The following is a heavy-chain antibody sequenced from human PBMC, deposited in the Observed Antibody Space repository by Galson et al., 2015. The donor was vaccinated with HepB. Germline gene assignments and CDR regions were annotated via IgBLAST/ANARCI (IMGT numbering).Heavy chain of an antibody. D-gene: IGHD3-16*01. Sequence: SVKVSCKASGSSFGSYGLSWVRQAPGRGLEWMGWISAYNGQTKSAQSVQGRLTLTTDISTSTGYMELTNLRSDDTATYFCARGGSGIYRPLTWDDWGQGTLVTGSA. CDR2: ISAYNGQT. J-gene: IGHJ4*02. CDR3: ARGGSGIYRPLTWDD. CDR1: GSSFGSYG. V-gene: IGHV1-18*01.